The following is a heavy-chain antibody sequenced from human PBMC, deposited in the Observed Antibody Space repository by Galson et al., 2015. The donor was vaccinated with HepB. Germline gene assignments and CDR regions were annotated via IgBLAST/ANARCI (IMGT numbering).Heavy chain of an antibody. CDR2: INTNTGNP. Sequence: SVKVSCKASGYIFNNYAMNRVRQAPGQGLEWMGWINTNTGNPTYAQGFTGRFAFSLDTSVITAYLQISSLKAEDTAVYYCARGRYGDYANDAFDIWGQGTMVTVSS. CDR1: GYIFNNYA. CDR3: ARGRYGDYANDAFDI. D-gene: IGHD5-12*01. J-gene: IGHJ3*02. V-gene: IGHV7-4-1*02.